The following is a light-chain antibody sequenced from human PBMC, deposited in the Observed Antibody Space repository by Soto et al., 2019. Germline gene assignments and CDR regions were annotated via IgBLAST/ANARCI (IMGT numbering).Light chain of an antibody. Sequence: DIQMTQSPSSLSASVGDRVTITCRASQGITNDLGWYQQKPGQAPKRLIYAASSLQSGVPSRFSGSGSGTEVTLTISSLQPEDSATYYCLQHKSYPWTFGQGTKVDIK. CDR2: AAS. CDR3: LQHKSYPWT. CDR1: QGITND. J-gene: IGKJ1*01. V-gene: IGKV1-17*01.